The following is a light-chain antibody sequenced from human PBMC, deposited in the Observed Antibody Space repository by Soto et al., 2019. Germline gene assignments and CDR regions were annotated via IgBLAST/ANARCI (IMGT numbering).Light chain of an antibody. CDR2: EVS. V-gene: IGLV2-14*01. CDR3: SSYRSSITYL. Sequence: QSVLTQPASVSGSPGQSITISCTGTSSDVGGYNYVSWYQQYPGKAPKLMIYEVSDRPSGVSNRFSGSKSGNTASLTISGLQAEDEADYYCSSYRSSITYLFGTGTKLTVL. CDR1: SSDVGGYNY. J-gene: IGLJ1*01.